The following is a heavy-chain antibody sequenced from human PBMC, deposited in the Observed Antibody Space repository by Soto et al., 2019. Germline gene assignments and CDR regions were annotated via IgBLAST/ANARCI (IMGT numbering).Heavy chain of an antibody. V-gene: IGHV1-69*01. CDR2: IIPIFGTP. CDR1: GGIFSTYA. J-gene: IGHJ4*02. CDR3: ARDRDDYGSGNYYNRIDF. D-gene: IGHD3-10*01. Sequence: VQLVQSGAEVKKPGSSVKVSCKASGGIFSTYAISWLQQAPGQGLEWMRGIIPIFGTPNYAQRFQGRVTISADESTTTSYMELIRLKSEDTAVYYCARDRDDYGSGNYYNRIDFWCQGTLVPVSS.